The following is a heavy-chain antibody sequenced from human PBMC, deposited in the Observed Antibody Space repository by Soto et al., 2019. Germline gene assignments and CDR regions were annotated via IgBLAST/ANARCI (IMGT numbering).Heavy chain of an antibody. CDR1: GFTFSTYG. Sequence: QVQLVESGRGVVQPGRSLRLPCAASGFTFSTYGMHWVRQAPRKALEWMAVIWYDGSNKYYADSVKGRFTISRDNSKHTLYLKMNSLRVEDTAVYYCARGAYSSSWEAAGYWGQGTLVLVFS. V-gene: IGHV3-33*01. J-gene: IGHJ4*02. CDR2: IWYDGSNK. CDR3: ARGAYSSSWEAAGY. D-gene: IGHD6-13*01.